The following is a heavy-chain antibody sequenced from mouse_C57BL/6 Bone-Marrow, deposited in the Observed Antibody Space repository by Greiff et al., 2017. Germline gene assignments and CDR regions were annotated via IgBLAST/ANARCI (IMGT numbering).Heavy chain of an antibody. CDR3: GLYGSLWYVDV. Sequence: VQLQQPGAELVRPGTSVKLSCKASGYTFTSYWMHWVKQRPGQGLEWIGVIDPSDSYTNYNQKFKGKATLTVDTSSSTAYMQLSSLTYEDAAGYYCGLYGSLWYVDVWGTGTTVTVSS. CDR2: IDPSDSYT. CDR1: GYTFTSYW. J-gene: IGHJ1*03. D-gene: IGHD1-1*01. V-gene: IGHV1-59*01.